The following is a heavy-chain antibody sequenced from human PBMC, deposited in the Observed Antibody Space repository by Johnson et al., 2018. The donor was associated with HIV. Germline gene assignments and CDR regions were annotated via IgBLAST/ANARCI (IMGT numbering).Heavy chain of an antibody. Sequence: QVQLVESGGGVVQPGRSLRLSCAASGFTFSSMHWDRQAPGKGLEWVAVISHDGSHKYYADSVKGRFSLSRDISKNMLYLQMNSLRAEDTAVYYCARTRHYYEAFDIWGRGTMVTVSS. CDR2: ISHDGSHK. D-gene: IGHD3-10*01. CDR1: GFTFSS. J-gene: IGHJ3*02. CDR3: ARTRHYYEAFDI. V-gene: IGHV3-30*03.